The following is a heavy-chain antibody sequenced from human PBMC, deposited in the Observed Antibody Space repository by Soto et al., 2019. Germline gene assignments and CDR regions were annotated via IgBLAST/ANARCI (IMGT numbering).Heavy chain of an antibody. V-gene: IGHV2-5*02. D-gene: IGHD4-17*01. Sequence: QITLKESGPTLVRPAQTLTLTCDFSGFSLSTYHMGVAWIRQPPGKALEWLALIYWDDDKRYSPSLKDRLAISKDTSSNQVVLTITNMDPGDTATYFCAHAGDYDLLTFDHWGPGTRVTVSS. CDR1: GFSLSTYHMG. J-gene: IGHJ4*02. CDR2: IYWDDDK. CDR3: AHAGDYDLLTFDH.